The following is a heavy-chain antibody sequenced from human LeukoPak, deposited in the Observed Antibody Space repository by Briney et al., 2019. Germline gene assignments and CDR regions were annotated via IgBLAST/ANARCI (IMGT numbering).Heavy chain of an antibody. V-gene: IGHV3-21*01. J-gene: IGHJ6*03. D-gene: IGHD3-9*01. CDR2: ISSSSSYI. CDR1: GFTFSSYS. CDR3: ARGDAEQPYYDILTGYYMGYYYYYYMDV. Sequence: GGSLRLSCAASGFTFSSYSMNWVRQAPGKGLEWVSSISSSSSYIYYADSVKGRFTISRDNAKNSLYLQMNSLRAEDTALYYCARGDAEQPYYDILTGYYMGYYYYYYMDVWGKGTTVTVSS.